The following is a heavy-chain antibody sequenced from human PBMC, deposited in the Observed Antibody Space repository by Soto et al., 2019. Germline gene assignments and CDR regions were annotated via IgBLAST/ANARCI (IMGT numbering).Heavy chain of an antibody. CDR1: GGSFSGYY. J-gene: IGHJ6*02. CDR2: INHSGST. V-gene: IGHV4-34*01. CDR3: ARGGYYGSGRNGMDV. D-gene: IGHD3-10*01. Sequence: SETLSLTCAVYGGSFSGYYWGWIRQPPGKGLEWIGEINHSGSTNYNPSLKSRVTISVDTSKNQFSLKLSSVTAADTAVYYCARGGYYGSGRNGMDVWGQGTTVTVSS.